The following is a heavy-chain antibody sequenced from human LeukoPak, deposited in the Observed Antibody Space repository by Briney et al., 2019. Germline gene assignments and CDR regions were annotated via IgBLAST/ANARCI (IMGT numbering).Heavy chain of an antibody. Sequence: ASVKVSCKASGYTFTSYGISWVRQAPGQGLEWMGWISAYNGNTNYAQKLQGRVTMTTDTSTSTAYMELRSLRSDDTAVYYCARALEYYYDSSGPGWYFDYWGQGTLVTVSS. V-gene: IGHV1-18*01. CDR2: ISAYNGNT. CDR1: GYTFTSYG. J-gene: IGHJ4*02. CDR3: ARALEYYYDSSGPGWYFDY. D-gene: IGHD3-22*01.